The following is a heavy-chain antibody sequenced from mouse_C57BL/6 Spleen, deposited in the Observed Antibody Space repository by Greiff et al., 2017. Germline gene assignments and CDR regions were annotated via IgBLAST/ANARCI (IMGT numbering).Heavy chain of an antibody. CDR3: ASLYAMDY. J-gene: IGHJ4*01. Sequence: QVQLQQPGAELVRPGSSVKLSCKASGYTFPSYWRDWVKQRPGQGLEWIGNIYPSDSETHYNQKFKDKATLTVDKSSSTAYMQLSSLTSEDSAVYYCASLYAMDYWGQGTSVTVSS. V-gene: IGHV1-61*01. CDR2: IYPSDSET. CDR1: GYTFPSYW.